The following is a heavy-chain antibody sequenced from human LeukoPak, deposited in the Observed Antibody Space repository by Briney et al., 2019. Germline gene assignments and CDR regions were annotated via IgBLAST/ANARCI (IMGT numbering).Heavy chain of an antibody. CDR3: AQTTGWPGFDF. CDR1: GSSTSSRY. CDR2: IYNGRNT. V-gene: IGHV4-59*08. Sequence: PSETLSLTCSASGSSTSSRYWSWIRQSPGRTLEWIGHIYNGRNTKYNPSLTSRVTISVDTSKNQFSLRMTSVTAADTAIYYCAQTTGWPGFDFWGPGALVIVSS. J-gene: IGHJ4*02. D-gene: IGHD6-19*01.